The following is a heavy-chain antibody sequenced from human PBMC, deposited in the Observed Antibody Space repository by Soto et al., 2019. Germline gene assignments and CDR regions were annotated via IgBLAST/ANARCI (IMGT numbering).Heavy chain of an antibody. Sequence: ASVKVSCKASGYTFTSYGISWVRQAPGQGLEWMGWISAYNGNTNYAQKLQGRVTMTTDTSTSTAYMELRSLRSDDTAVYYCARVPIYKLLRYFDGRYFDYWGQGTPVTVSS. D-gene: IGHD3-9*01. V-gene: IGHV1-18*01. CDR3: ARVPIYKLLRYFDGRYFDY. CDR1: GYTFTSYG. J-gene: IGHJ4*02. CDR2: ISAYNGNT.